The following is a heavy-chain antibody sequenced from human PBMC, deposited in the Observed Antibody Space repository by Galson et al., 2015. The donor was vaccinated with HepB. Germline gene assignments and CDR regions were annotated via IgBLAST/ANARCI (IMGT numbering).Heavy chain of an antibody. Sequence: VKVSCKASGYRFIDYHIHWVLQAPGKGLEWMGRFDPEDGERIYAEKFQGRLTLSADTSTDTAYMELSSLTSEDTAFYYCATEGTLTAGITVYWGHGTLVTVSS. CDR1: GYRFIDYH. D-gene: IGHD4-11*01. CDR2: FDPEDGER. V-gene: IGHV1-69-2*01. J-gene: IGHJ4*01. CDR3: ATEGTLTAGITVY.